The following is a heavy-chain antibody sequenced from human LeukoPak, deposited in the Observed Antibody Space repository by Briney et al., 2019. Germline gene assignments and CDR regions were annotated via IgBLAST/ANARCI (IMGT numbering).Heavy chain of an antibody. Sequence: PSETLSLTCTVSGGSISSYYWSWIRQPPGKGLEWIGYIYYSGGTNYNPSLKSRVTISVDTSKNQFSLKLSSVTAADTAVYYCARRDGGYWGQGTLVTVSS. V-gene: IGHV4-59*01. CDR1: GGSISSYY. D-gene: IGHD3-10*01. J-gene: IGHJ4*02. CDR3: ARRDGGY. CDR2: IYYSGGT.